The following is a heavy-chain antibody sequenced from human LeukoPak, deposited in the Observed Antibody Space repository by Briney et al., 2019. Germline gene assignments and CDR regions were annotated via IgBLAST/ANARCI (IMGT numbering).Heavy chain of an antibody. V-gene: IGHV3-66*03. D-gene: IGHD3-3*01. J-gene: IGHJ6*03. CDR1: GFTVSSNS. CDR2: IYSDNT. CDR3: AKGSKEVLFTRDHYMDV. Sequence: SGGSLRLSCTVSGFTVSSNSMSWVRQAPGKGLEWVSFIYSDNTHYSDSVKGRFTISRDNSKNTLYLQMNSLRAEDTAVYYCAKGSKEVLFTRDHYMDVWGKGTTVTISS.